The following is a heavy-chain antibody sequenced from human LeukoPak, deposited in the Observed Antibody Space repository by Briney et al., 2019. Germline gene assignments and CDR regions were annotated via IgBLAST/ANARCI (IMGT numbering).Heavy chain of an antibody. V-gene: IGHV1-2*04. D-gene: IGHD3-22*01. CDR2: INPNSGGT. J-gene: IGHJ4*02. CDR1: GYSFTGYC. Sequence: SSVKVSCKASGYSFTGYCMHWVRQAPGQGLEWMGWINPNSGGTNYAQKFQGWVTMNRDTSISTAYMELSRLRSDDTAVYYCARGGDYLYYYDSSGYLNHFDYWGQGTLVTVSS. CDR3: ARGGDYLYYYDSSGYLNHFDY.